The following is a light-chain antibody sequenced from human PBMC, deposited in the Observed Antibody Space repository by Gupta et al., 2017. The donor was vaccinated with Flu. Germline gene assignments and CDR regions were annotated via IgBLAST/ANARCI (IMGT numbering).Light chain of an antibody. J-gene: IGLJ2*01. CDR2: EVS. CDR1: SSDVGGYNY. CDR3: SSYTSSSTVV. V-gene: IGLV2-14*01. Sequence: QSALTQPASVSGSPGQSITISCTGTSSDVGGYNYVSWYQQHPGKAPKLMMYEVSNRPSGVSNRFSGSKSGNTESLTISGLQAEDEADDYCSSYTSSSTVVFGGGTKLTVL.